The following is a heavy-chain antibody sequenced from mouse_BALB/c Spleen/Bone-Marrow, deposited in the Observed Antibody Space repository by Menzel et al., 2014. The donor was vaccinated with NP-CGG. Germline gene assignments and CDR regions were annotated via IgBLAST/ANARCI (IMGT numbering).Heavy chain of an antibody. V-gene: IGHV5-6-4*01. Sequence: EVQLVESGGGLVKPGGSLKLSCAASGFTFSSYTMSWVRQTPEKRLEWVATISTGGSYTDYPDGVKGRFTISRDNAKNTLYLQMSSLKSEDTAMYYCTRDQRYGNYIYAMDYWGQGTSVTVSS. CDR1: GFTFSSYT. CDR2: ISTGGSYT. CDR3: TRDQRYGNYIYAMDY. D-gene: IGHD2-10*02. J-gene: IGHJ4*01.